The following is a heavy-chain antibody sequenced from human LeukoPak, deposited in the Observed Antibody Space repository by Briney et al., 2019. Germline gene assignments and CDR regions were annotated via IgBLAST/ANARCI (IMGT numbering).Heavy chain of an antibody. CDR3: ASRSLGIAAARCFDN. D-gene: IGHD6-6*01. Sequence: SETLSLTCAVYGESSSAFFWSWIRQSPGTGLEWIGEIDHRGSATYNPSLQSRLTISVDTSKNQLSLRLNSVTAADTGVYYCASRSLGIAAARCFDNWGQGTPVTVS. V-gene: IGHV4-34*01. CDR2: IDHRGSA. CDR1: GESSSAFF. J-gene: IGHJ4*02.